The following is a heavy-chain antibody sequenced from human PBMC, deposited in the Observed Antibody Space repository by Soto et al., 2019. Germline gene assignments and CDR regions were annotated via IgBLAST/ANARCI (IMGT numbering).Heavy chain of an antibody. CDR3: ARVAFGPIDS. D-gene: IGHD3-16*01. Sequence: SETLSLTCTVSNYSISSGYYWGWIRQSPGEGLEWIVSMYHSGTTYYNPSLKSRVTISIDTSKNQFSLKLTSVTSADTAVYFSARVAFGPIDSSGQGALVPVSS. CDR1: NYSISSGYY. V-gene: IGHV4-38-2*02. CDR2: MYHSGTT. J-gene: IGHJ4*02.